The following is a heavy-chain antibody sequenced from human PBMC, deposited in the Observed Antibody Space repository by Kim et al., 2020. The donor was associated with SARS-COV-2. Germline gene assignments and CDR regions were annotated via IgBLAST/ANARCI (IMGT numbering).Heavy chain of an antibody. D-gene: IGHD1-1*01. Sequence: GGSLRLSCAASGFTFNSYWMSWVRQAPGKGLEWVANIKPDEGERYYVDSVKGRFTISRDNAKNSLYLQMSSLRAEDTAVYYCAKTGGWNHRVDFWGQGTLVTVSS. CDR1: GFTFNSYW. V-gene: IGHV3-7*03. CDR2: IKPDEGER. J-gene: IGHJ4*02. CDR3: AKTGGWNHRVDF.